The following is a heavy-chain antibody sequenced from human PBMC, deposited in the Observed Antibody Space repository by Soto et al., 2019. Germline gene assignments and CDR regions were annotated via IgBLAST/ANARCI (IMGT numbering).Heavy chain of an antibody. CDR2: IWYDGSNK. J-gene: IGHJ6*02. Sequence: SGGSLRLSCAASGFTFSSYGMHWVRQAPGKGLEWVAVIWYDGSNKYYADSVKGRFTISRDNSKNTLYLQMNSLRAEDTAVYYCASGTGYSSSWYLSGYYGMDVWGQGTTVTVSS. CDR3: ASGTGYSSSWYLSGYYGMDV. D-gene: IGHD6-13*01. V-gene: IGHV3-33*01. CDR1: GFTFSSYG.